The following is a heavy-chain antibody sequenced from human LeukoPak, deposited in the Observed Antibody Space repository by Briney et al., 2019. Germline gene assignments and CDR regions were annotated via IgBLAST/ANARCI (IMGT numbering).Heavy chain of an antibody. Sequence: PSETLSLTCAVYGGSFSGYYWSWIRQPPGKGLEWIGEINHSGSTNYNPSLKSRVTISVDTSKNQFSLKLSSVTAADTAVYYCARRGKQGTWFDPWGQGTLVTVSS. CDR1: GGSFSGYY. D-gene: IGHD6-13*01. CDR3: ARRGKQGTWFDP. J-gene: IGHJ5*02. V-gene: IGHV4-34*01. CDR2: INHSGST.